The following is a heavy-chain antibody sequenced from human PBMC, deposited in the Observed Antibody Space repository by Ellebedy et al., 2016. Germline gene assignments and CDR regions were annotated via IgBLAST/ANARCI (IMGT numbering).Heavy chain of an antibody. CDR2: IDPGDSDT. J-gene: IGHJ4*02. V-gene: IGHV5-51*01. CDR1: GDSFTSYW. Sequence: GESLKISCKGSGDSFTSYWIGWVRQRPGKGPEWMGIIDPGDSDTRYSPSFKVQVTISADKSISTAYLQWSSLKASDTSMYYCARRASGIAAAVDYWGQGTLVTVSS. CDR3: ARRASGIAAAVDY. D-gene: IGHD6-13*01.